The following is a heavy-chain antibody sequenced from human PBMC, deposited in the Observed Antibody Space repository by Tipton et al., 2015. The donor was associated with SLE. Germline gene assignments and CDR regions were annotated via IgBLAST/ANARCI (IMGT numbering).Heavy chain of an antibody. Sequence: SLRLSCAASGFTFGSYDMHWVRQTTGKGLEWVSAIGTAGDTYYPGSVKGRFTISRDNAKNSLSLQMNSLRAEDTAVYYCARMPVSGYGPYKYYGMDVWGQETTVTVSS. CDR3: ARMPVSGYGPYKYYGMDV. CDR1: GFTFGSYD. J-gene: IGHJ6*02. V-gene: IGHV3-13*01. CDR2: IGTAGDT. D-gene: IGHD5-18*01.